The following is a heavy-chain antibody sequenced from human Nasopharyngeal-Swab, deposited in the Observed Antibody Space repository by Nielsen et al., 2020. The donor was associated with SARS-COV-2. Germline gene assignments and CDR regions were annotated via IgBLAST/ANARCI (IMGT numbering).Heavy chain of an antibody. V-gene: IGHV1-69*01. CDR3: AREGTIFGDEEHYFDY. J-gene: IGHJ4*02. D-gene: IGHD3-3*01. Sequence: WVRQAPGQGLEWMGGIIPIFGTANYAQKFQGRVTITADESTSTAYMELSSLRSEDTAVYYCAREGTIFGDEEHYFDYWGQGTLVTVSS. CDR2: IIPIFGTA.